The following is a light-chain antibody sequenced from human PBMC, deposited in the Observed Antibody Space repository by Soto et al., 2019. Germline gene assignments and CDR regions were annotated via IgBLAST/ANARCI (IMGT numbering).Light chain of an antibody. J-gene: IGKJ4*01. CDR2: GAS. CDR1: QNIHTN. Sequence: EIVLTQSPGTLSLSPWERATLSCRAGQNIHTNLAWYQQKPGQAPRLLIYGASNRATGIPDRFSGSGSGTDFTLTISRLEPEDFAVYYCRQYGRSLGFAFGGGTKVDIK. CDR3: RQYGRSLGFA. V-gene: IGKV3-20*01.